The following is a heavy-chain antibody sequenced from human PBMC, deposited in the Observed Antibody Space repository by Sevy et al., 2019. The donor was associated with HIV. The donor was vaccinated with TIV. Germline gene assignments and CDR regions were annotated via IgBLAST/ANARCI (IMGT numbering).Heavy chain of an antibody. CDR3: VLVLRITVADGFDI. D-gene: IGHD6-19*01. CDR2: INPNTGGT. CDR1: GYTFKGYY. V-gene: IGHV1-2*02. J-gene: IGHJ3*02. Sequence: ASVKVSCKASGYTFKGYYIHWVRQAPGQGLEWMGWINPNTGGTNSAQKFQDRVTMTRDASISTAYMELRGLRSDDTSVYYCVLVLRITVADGFDIWGQGTMVTVSS.